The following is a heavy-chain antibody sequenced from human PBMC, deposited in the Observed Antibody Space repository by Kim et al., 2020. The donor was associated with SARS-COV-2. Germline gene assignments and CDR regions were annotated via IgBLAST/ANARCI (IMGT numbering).Heavy chain of an antibody. J-gene: IGHJ4*02. CDR2: ISYDGSNK. D-gene: IGHD5-12*01. Sequence: GGSLRLSCAASGFTFSSYAMHWVRQAPGKGLEWVAVISYDGSNKYYADSVKGRFTISRDNSKNTLYLQMNSLRAEDTAVYYCARDVVATISVPILTYWGQGTLVTVSS. V-gene: IGHV3-30*04. CDR1: GFTFSSYA. CDR3: ARDVVATISVPILTY.